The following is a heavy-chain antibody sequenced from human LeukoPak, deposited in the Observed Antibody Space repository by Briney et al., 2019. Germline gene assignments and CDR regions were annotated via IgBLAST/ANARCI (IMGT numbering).Heavy chain of an antibody. Sequence: PGGSLRLSCAASGFTFSSYSMNWVRQAPGKGLEWVSYISSSSSTIYYADSVKGRFTISRDNAKSSLYLQMNSLRAEDTAVYYCARAARLLWFGESTFDYWGQGTLVTVSS. CDR1: GFTFSSYS. CDR2: ISSSSSTI. V-gene: IGHV3-48*01. J-gene: IGHJ4*02. CDR3: ARAARLLWFGESTFDY. D-gene: IGHD3-10*01.